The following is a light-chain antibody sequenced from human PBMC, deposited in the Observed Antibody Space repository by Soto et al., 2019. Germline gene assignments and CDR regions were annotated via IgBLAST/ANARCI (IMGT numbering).Light chain of an antibody. CDR2: GAS. CDR1: QSVGSN. J-gene: IGKJ1*01. V-gene: IGKV3-15*01. Sequence: ELLMTQSPATLSVSPGERATLSCRASQSVGSNLAWFQQKPGQAPRLLISGASTRATGVPARFSGSGSGTEFTLTISSLQSEDFAFYYCHQYNNWPPAWTFGQGTKVEIK. CDR3: HQYNNWPPAWT.